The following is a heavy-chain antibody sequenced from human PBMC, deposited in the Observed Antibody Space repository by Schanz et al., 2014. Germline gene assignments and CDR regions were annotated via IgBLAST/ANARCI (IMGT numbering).Heavy chain of an antibody. CDR1: GFTFSSYA. CDR2: SSGSGGST. J-gene: IGHJ5*02. D-gene: IGHD3-9*01. Sequence: EVQLLESGGGLVQPGGSLRLSCAASGFTFSSYAMSWVRQAPGKRLEWVSASSGSGGSTYYADSVKGRFTISSDSSKNTLYLQMSSLRADDTAVYYGAKAADWPVTRFDPWGQGTLVTVSS. CDR3: AKAADWPVTRFDP. V-gene: IGHV3-23*01.